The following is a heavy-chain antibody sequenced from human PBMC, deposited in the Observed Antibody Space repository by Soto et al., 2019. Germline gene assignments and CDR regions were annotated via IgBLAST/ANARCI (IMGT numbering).Heavy chain of an antibody. V-gene: IGHV5-10-1*01. CDR2: IDPSDSYT. Sequence: PGESLKISCKGSGYSFTSYWISWVRQMPGKGLEWMGRIDPSDSYTNYSPSFQGHVTISADKSISTAYLQWSSLKASDTAMYYCASRNQYYDFWSGYSHPPYGMDVWVPETLLVTVSS. D-gene: IGHD3-3*01. CDR3: ASRNQYYDFWSGYSHPPYGMDV. CDR1: GYSFTSYW. J-gene: IGHJ6*02.